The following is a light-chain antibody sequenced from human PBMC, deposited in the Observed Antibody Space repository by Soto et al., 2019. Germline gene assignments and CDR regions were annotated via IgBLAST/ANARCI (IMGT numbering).Light chain of an antibody. CDR3: QQYVSSPGE. J-gene: IGKJ1*01. V-gene: IGKV3-20*01. CDR1: QSVSSSY. CDR2: GAS. Sequence: EIVLTQSPGTLSLSPGERATLSCRASQSVSSSYLAWYQQKPGQAPRLLIYGASSRATGIPARFSGSGSGTEFTLTISSLQSEDFAVYYCQQYVSSPGEFGKGT.